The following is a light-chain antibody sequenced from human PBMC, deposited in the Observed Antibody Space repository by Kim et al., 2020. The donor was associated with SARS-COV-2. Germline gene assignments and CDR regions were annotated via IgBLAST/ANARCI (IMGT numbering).Light chain of an antibody. CDR2: QDS. V-gene: IGLV3-1*01. CDR3: QAWDSSTAEGV. CDR1: KLGDKY. Sequence: SYELTQPPSVSVSPGQTASITCSGDKLGDKYACWYQQKPGQSPVLVIYQDSKRPSGIPERFSGSNSGNTATLTISGTQAMDEADYYCQAWDSSTAEGVFGGGTQLTV. J-gene: IGLJ2*01.